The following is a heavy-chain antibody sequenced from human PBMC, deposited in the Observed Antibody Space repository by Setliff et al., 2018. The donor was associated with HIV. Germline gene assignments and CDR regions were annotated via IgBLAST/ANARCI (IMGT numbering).Heavy chain of an antibody. CDR1: GFSFSSYW. D-gene: IGHD2-8*02. CDR2: IKQDGSEK. CDR3: ARDGEEYVNGWYWWADYYYYGMDV. V-gene: IGHV3-7*01. J-gene: IGHJ6*02. Sequence: GESLRLSCEASGFSFSSYWMSWVRQAPGKGLEWVANIKQDGSEKHYMDSVKGRFTISRDNANNSLFLQMDSLRADDTAVYYCARDGEEYVNGWYWWADYYYYGMDVWGQGTTVTVSS.